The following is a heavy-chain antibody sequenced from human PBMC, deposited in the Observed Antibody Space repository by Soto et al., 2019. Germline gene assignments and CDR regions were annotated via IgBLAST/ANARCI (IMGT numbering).Heavy chain of an antibody. J-gene: IGHJ4*02. D-gene: IGHD4-17*01. CDR1: GFTFSSYG. CDR3: ARDSGYGGNTLDY. CDR2: IWYDGSNK. V-gene: IGHV3-33*01. Sequence: WVLRLSCAASGFTFSSYGMHWVRQAPGKGLEWVAVIWYDGSNKYYADSVKGRFTISRDNSKNTLYLQMNSLRAEDTAVYYCARDSGYGGNTLDYWGQGTLVTVSS.